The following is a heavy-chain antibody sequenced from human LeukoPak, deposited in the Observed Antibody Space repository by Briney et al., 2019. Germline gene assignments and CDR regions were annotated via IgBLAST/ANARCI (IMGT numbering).Heavy chain of an antibody. V-gene: IGHV4-59*01. CDR2: IYYSGST. Sequence: SETLSLTCTVSGDSISIYYWTWIRQPPGKGLEWIGYIYYSGSTNYNPSLKSRVTISVDTSKNQFSLKLNSVTAADTAVYYCARENNYFDYWGQGTLVTVSS. CDR1: GDSISIYY. CDR3: ARENNYFDY. J-gene: IGHJ4*02.